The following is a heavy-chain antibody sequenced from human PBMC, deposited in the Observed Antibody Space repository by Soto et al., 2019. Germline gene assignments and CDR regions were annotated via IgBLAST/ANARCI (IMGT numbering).Heavy chain of an antibody. CDR2: IYHRGST. J-gene: IGHJ4*02. CDR3: ARCIAAAGPIDY. D-gene: IGHD6-13*01. CDR1: GGSISSSNW. Sequence: QVQLQESGPGLVKPSGTLSLTCAVSGGSISSSNWWSWVLQPPGKVLELIGEIYHRGSTNYNPSLKSRVTISVDKSKNQFSLKLSSVTAADTAVYYCARCIAAAGPIDYWGQGTLVTFSS. V-gene: IGHV4-4*02.